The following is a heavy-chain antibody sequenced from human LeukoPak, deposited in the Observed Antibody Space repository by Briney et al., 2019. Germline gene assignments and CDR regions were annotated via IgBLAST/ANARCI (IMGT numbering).Heavy chain of an antibody. CDR1: GGSISTYY. Sequence: SETLSLTCTVSGGSISTYYWSWIRQPPGKGLEWIGYIYYTGSTNYNPSLKSRVTISVDTSKNQFSLKLSSVTAADTAVYYCARHLSFEMASPFDYWGQGTLVTVSS. D-gene: IGHD5-24*01. J-gene: IGHJ4*02. CDR3: ARHLSFEMASPFDY. V-gene: IGHV4-59*01. CDR2: IYYTGST.